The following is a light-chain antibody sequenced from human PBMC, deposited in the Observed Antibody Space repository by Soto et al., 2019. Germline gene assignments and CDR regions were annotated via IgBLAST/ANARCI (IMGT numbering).Light chain of an antibody. J-gene: IGKJ2*01. Sequence: EIVLTQSPATLSLSPGERATLSCGASQSVSNSYLAWYQQKPGLAPRLLIYDASSRATGIPDRFSGSGSGTEFTLTIRRLEPEDFAVYYCQQYGSSPPYTFGQGTKLEIK. V-gene: IGKV3D-20*01. CDR3: QQYGSSPPYT. CDR1: QSVSNSY. CDR2: DAS.